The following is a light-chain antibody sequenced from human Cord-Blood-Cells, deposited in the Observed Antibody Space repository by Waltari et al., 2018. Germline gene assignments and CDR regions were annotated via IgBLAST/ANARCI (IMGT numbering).Light chain of an antibody. Sequence: EIVMTQSPATLYVSPGERATLSCRSSQSVSSNLAWYQQKPGQAPRLIIYGASTSATGIPAMFSGSWSGTEFTLTISSLQSEDFAVYYCQQYNNWPPLTFGGGTKVEIK. V-gene: IGKV3-15*01. J-gene: IGKJ4*01. CDR2: GAS. CDR1: QSVSSN. CDR3: QQYNNWPPLT.